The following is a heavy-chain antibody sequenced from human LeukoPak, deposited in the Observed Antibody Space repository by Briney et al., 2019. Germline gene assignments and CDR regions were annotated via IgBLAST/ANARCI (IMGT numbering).Heavy chain of an antibody. J-gene: IGHJ4*02. D-gene: IGHD2-21*02. CDR3: MTGDHSEY. CDR1: GFTFSSYA. CDR2: ISGSGGST. V-gene: IGHV3-23*01. Sequence: GGSLRLSCAASGFTFSSYAMSWVRQAPGKGLEWVSAISGSGGSTYYADSVKGRFTISRDNAKNSLYLQMNTLRGEDTAVYYCMTGDHSEYWGQGTLVTVS.